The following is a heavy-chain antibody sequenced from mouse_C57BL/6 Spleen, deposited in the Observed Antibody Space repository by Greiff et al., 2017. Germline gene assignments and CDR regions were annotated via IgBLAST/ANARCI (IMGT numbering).Heavy chain of an antibody. CDR3: TRAGGKGYFDV. Sequence: EVMLVESGEGLVKPGGSLKLSCAASGFTFSSYAMSWVRQTPEKRLAWVAYLSSGGDYIYYADPVKGRFTISRDNARNTLYLQMSSLKSEDTAMYYCTRAGGKGYFDVWGTGTTVTVSS. D-gene: IGHD1-1*02. J-gene: IGHJ1*03. V-gene: IGHV5-9-1*02. CDR1: GFTFSSYA. CDR2: LSSGGDYI.